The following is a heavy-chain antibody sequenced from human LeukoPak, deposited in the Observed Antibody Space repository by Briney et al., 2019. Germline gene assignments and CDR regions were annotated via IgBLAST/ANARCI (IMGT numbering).Heavy chain of an antibody. V-gene: IGHV3-7*01. Sequence: AGSLRLSCAASGFTFTTYWMAWVRQFPGKGLEWVANINQDGTEKYSVDSVKGRFTISRDNAKDSLYLQMNSLRVEDTAIYYCVKVAKYYYGSETYYFFEHWGQGTPVTASS. J-gene: IGHJ4*02. CDR3: VKVAKYYYGSETYYFFEH. D-gene: IGHD3-10*01. CDR2: INQDGTEK. CDR1: GFTFTTYW.